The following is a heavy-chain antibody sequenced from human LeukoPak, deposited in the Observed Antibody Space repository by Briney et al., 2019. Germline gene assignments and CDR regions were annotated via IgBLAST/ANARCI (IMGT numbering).Heavy chain of an antibody. V-gene: IGHV1-46*01. CDR1: GYTFTSYG. D-gene: IGHD2-2*01. Sequence: GASVKVSCKASGYTFTSYGISWVRQAPGQGLEWMGIINPSGGSTSYAQKFQGRVTMTRDTSTSTVYMELSSLRSEDTAVYYCAREGSTSCPFDYWGQGTLVTVSS. J-gene: IGHJ4*02. CDR3: AREGSTSCPFDY. CDR2: INPSGGST.